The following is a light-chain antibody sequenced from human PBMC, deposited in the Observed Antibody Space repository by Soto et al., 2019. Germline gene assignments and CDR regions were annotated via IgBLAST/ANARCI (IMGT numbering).Light chain of an antibody. V-gene: IGKV3-11*01. CDR3: QLRSDWPPTYT. CDR2: DTF. Sequence: EIVLTQSPATLSLSPGTGATLSCRASQIVTSSLAWYQQRPGQAPRLLIYDTFTRATGIPSRFSAKGAGTDFTLTISRLEPEDSAVYFLQLRSDWPPTYTFVQGTKSE. CDR1: QIVTSS. J-gene: IGKJ2*01.